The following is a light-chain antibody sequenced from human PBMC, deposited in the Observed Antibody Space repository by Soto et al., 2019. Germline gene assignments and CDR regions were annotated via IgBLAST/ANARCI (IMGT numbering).Light chain of an antibody. Sequence: EIVLTQSPGTLSLSPGERATLSCRASQSATSTYLAWYQQRPGQAPRLLIHEAYSRATGIPARFSGSGSGTDFPLTNSSLETEDSAVYYCQQRGSWPLITFGQGTRLEIK. J-gene: IGKJ5*01. CDR2: EAY. CDR1: QSATSTY. CDR3: QQRGSWPLIT. V-gene: IGKV3-11*01.